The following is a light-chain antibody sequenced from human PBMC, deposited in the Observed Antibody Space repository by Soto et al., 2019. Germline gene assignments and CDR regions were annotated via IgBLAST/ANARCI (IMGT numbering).Light chain of an antibody. V-gene: IGKV3-20*01. CDR1: QSVSSSY. CDR3: QQHCSSRWT. Sequence: EIELTQSPCTLSASPGERATLTCRASQSVSSSYLAWYQQNRGQAPRLLIYAASSRDPGLPDRFGGSGSGTDFTLTISRLEPEDFAVYYCQQHCSSRWTFGEGTKVEIK. CDR2: AAS. J-gene: IGKJ1*01.